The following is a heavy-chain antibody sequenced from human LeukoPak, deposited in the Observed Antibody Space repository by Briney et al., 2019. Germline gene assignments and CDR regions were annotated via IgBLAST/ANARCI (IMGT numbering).Heavy chain of an antibody. Sequence: ASVKVSCKASGYTLTGYYLHWVRQAPGQGLEWMGWINPNSGGTNYAQKFQGRVTMTRDTSISTAYMELSRLRSDDTAVYYCARAQYYYDSSGYYSSGGDFDYWGQGTLVTVSS. CDR3: ARAQYYYDSSGYYSSGGDFDY. CDR2: INPNSGGT. D-gene: IGHD3-22*01. CDR1: GYTLTGYY. J-gene: IGHJ4*02. V-gene: IGHV1-2*02.